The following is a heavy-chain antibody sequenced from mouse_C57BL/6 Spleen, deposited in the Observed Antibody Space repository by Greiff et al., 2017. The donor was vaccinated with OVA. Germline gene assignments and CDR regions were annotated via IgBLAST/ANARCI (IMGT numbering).Heavy chain of an antibody. CDR2: ISDGGSYT. Sequence: EVQVVESGGGLVKPGGSLKLSCAASGFTFSSYAMSWVRQTPEKRLEWVATISDGGSYTYYPDNVKGRFTISRDNAKNNLYLQMSHLKSEDTAMYYCARDIYYYGSNYFDYWGHGTTLTVSS. CDR3: ARDIYYYGSNYFDY. V-gene: IGHV5-4*01. J-gene: IGHJ2*01. CDR1: GFTFSSYA. D-gene: IGHD1-1*01.